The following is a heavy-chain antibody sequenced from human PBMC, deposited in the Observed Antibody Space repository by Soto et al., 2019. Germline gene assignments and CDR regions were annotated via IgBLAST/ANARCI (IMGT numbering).Heavy chain of an antibody. V-gene: IGHV3-30*18. CDR3: AYERTYGSSSSCYTGAFDY. CDR2: ILFYGGGK. Sequence: GGSVRLSCAASGFSFSNFGMHWVRQAPGKGLEWVAVILFYGGGKYYEESLKGRFTISRDNSKITLYLQMNSLRAEDTAVYYCAYERTYGSSSSCYTGAFDYWGQGALVTVSS. CDR1: GFSFSNFG. J-gene: IGHJ4*02. D-gene: IGHD2-2*02.